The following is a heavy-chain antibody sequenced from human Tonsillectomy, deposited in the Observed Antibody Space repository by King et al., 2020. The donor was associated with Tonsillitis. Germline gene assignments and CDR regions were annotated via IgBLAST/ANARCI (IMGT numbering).Heavy chain of an antibody. CDR3: ASDRRDGYNSDWYFDL. CDR2: IIPIYGTT. Sequence: VQLVQSGAEVKKPGSSVKVSCKASGGTFSTYSINWVRQAPGQGLEWMGGIIPIYGTTYFAPEFQGRVTITADESTSTAYMEVSSLRSEDTAVYYCASDRRDGYNSDWYFDLWGRGTLVTVSS. V-gene: IGHV1-69*01. J-gene: IGHJ2*01. D-gene: IGHD5-24*01. CDR1: GGTFSTYS.